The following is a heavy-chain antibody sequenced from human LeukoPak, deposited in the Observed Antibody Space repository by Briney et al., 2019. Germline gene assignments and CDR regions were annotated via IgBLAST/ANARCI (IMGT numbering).Heavy chain of an antibody. J-gene: IGHJ4*02. D-gene: IGHD6-13*01. V-gene: IGHV4-39*01. CDR2: IYYSGST. CDR3: ARHAGGIAAAGTRPFDY. Sequence: SETLSLTCTVSGASFSSSTYYWGRIRQPPGKGLEWIGSIYYSGSTYYNPSLKSRVTMSVGTSKNQFSLKLSSVTAADTAVYYCARHAGGIAAAGTRPFDYWGQGTLVTVSS. CDR1: GASFSSSTYY.